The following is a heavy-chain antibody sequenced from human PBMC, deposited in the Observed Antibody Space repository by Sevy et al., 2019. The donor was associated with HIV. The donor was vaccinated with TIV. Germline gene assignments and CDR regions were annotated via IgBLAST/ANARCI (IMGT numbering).Heavy chain of an antibody. V-gene: IGHV3-23*01. Sequence: GGSLRLSCAASGFTFSSSAMSWVRQAPGKGLEWVSTISGSGVSTYADSVKGRFTISRDNSKNTLYLQMNSLRAEDTAVYYCAKDGSSSTWYGGDYFDYWGQGTLVTVSS. CDR1: GFTFSSSA. J-gene: IGHJ4*02. D-gene: IGHD6-13*01. CDR3: AKDGSSSTWYGGDYFDY. CDR2: ISGSGVST.